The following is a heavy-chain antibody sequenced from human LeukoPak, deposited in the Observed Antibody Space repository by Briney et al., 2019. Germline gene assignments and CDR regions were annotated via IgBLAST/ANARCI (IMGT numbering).Heavy chain of an antibody. V-gene: IGHV4-39*07. Sequence: PSETLSLTCTVSGGSISSSSYYWGWIRQPPGKGLEWIGEIYHSGSTNYNPSLKSRVTISVDKSKNQFSLKLSSVTAADTAVYYCARGNMVRGLLDYWGQGTLVTVSS. CDR3: ARGNMVRGLLDY. D-gene: IGHD3-10*01. J-gene: IGHJ4*02. CDR1: GGSISSSSYY. CDR2: IYHSGST.